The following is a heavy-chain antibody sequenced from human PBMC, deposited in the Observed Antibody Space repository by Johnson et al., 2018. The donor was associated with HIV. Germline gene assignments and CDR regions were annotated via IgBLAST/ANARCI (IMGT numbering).Heavy chain of an antibody. CDR3: AKRYSGSLRDTFDI. D-gene: IGHD1-26*01. CDR2: IRYDGTNK. Sequence: QVQLVESGGGVVQPGGSLRLSCAASGFTFSSYGMHWVRQAPGKGLEWVAFIRYDGTNKYLDDSVKGRFTISRDNSKNTLYLQMNSLRAEDTAVYYCAKRYSGSLRDTFDIWGQGTMVTVSS. CDR1: GFTFSSYG. V-gene: IGHV3-30*02. J-gene: IGHJ3*02.